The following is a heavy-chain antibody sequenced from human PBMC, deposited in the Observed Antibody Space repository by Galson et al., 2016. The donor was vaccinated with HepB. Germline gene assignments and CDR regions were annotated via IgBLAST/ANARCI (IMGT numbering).Heavy chain of an antibody. CDR2: INRDGDEK. CDR3: ARGTGMDG. V-gene: IGHV3-7*01. CDR1: RLAFRNCS. J-gene: IGHJ6*02. Sequence: SLRLSCAASRLAFRNCSVDWVRQAPGKGLEWVASINRDGDEKYYVDFVKGRFTISRDNAKHSLYLHMNSLRVEDTAVYYCARGTGMDGWGQGTTVTASS.